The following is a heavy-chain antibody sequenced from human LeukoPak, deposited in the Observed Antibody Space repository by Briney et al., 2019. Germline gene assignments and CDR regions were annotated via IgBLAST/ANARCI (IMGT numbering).Heavy chain of an antibody. CDR1: GGSISSGSYY. V-gene: IGHV4-61*02. CDR3: ARGSRDSRGWYHFDY. Sequence: SETLSLTCTVSGGSISSGSYYWSWSRQPAGKGLEWIGRIYSSGSTIYNPSLESRVTMSVDTYRNQFSLNLSSVTAADTAVYYCARGSRDSRGWYHFDYWGQGTLVTVSS. D-gene: IGHD6-19*01. J-gene: IGHJ4*02. CDR2: IYSSGST.